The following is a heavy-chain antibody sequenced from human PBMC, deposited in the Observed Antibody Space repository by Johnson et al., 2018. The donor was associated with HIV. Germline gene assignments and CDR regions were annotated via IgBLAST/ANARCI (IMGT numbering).Heavy chain of an antibody. J-gene: IGHJ3*02. Sequence: QLVESGGGLVQPGRSLRLSCAASGFTFDDYAMHWVRQAPGKGLEWVSGIRWNSETTVYAASVKGRFTISRDNAKNSLYLQMNSLGAEDTALYYCARERSLVRGVMPGAFDIWGQGTMVTVSS. CDR2: IRWNSETT. CDR1: GFTFDDYA. D-gene: IGHD3-10*01. V-gene: IGHV3-9*01. CDR3: ARERSLVRGVMPGAFDI.